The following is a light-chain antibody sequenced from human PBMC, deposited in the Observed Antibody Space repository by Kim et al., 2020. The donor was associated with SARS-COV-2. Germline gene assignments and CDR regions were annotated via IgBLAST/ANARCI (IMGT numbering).Light chain of an antibody. V-gene: IGLV3-21*04. CDR1: NIGSKG. CDR2: YDV. Sequence: APGKTASVTCGGDNIGSKGVHWYQQRPGQAPVLVIYYDVNRPSGIPERFSGSNSGNTATLTISRVEAGDEADYYCQVWDSSSDHWVFGGGTQLTVL. J-gene: IGLJ2*01. CDR3: QVWDSSSDHWV.